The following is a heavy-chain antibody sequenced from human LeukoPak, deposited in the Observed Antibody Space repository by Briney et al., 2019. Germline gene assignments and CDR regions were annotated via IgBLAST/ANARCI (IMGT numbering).Heavy chain of an antibody. D-gene: IGHD6-13*01. J-gene: IGHJ4*02. CDR3: AKTRPLDSSSWSHGDY. Sequence: GGSLRLSCAASGFTFSSYAMSWVRQAPGKGLEWVSAISGSGDSTYHGDSVKGRFTISRDNSKNTLYLQMNSLRAEDTAVYYCAKTRPLDSSSWSHGDYWGQGTLVTVSS. CDR1: GFTFSSYA. V-gene: IGHV3-23*01. CDR2: ISGSGDST.